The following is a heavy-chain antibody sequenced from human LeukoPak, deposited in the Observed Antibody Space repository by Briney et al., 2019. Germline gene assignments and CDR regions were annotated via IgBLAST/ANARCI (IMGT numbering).Heavy chain of an antibody. CDR3: ARAGDSSGYSDY. Sequence: KPSETLSLTCAVYGGSFSGYYWSWIRQPPGKGLEWIGEVNHSGSTNYNPSLKSRVTISVDTSRNQSSLKLSSVTAADTAMYHCARAGDSSGYSDYWGQGTLVTVSS. CDR1: GGSFSGYY. V-gene: IGHV4-34*01. J-gene: IGHJ4*02. CDR2: VNHSGST. D-gene: IGHD3-22*01.